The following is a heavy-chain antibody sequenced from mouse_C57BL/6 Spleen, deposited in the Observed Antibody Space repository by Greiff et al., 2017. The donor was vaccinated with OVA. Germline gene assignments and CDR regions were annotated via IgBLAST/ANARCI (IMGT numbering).Heavy chain of an antibody. D-gene: IGHD1-1*01. CDR1: GYTFTSYW. CDR3: ARCPRYYYGSSFDY. V-gene: IGHV1-50*01. J-gene: IGHJ2*01. Sequence: VQLQQSGAELVKPGASVKLSCKASGYTFTSYWMQWVKQRPGQGLEWIGEIDPSDSYTNYNQKFKGKATLTVDTSSSTAYMQLSSLTSEDSAVYYCARCPRYYYGSSFDYWGQGTTLTVSS. CDR2: IDPSDSYT.